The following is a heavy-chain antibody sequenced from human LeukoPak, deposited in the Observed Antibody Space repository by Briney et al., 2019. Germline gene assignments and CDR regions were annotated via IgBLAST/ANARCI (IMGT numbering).Heavy chain of an antibody. J-gene: IGHJ4*02. Sequence: SVSVSCKASGCMFCGNFMHWVRQAPGQGLEWMGWINPNSGGTNYAQKFRGRVTMTRDASINTAYMELSRLRSDDTAVYYCARDIHNPSYYYDNSGYFGPPNDWGQGTLVTVSS. D-gene: IGHD3-22*01. CDR3: ARDIHNPSYYYDNSGYFGPPND. CDR2: INPNSGGT. CDR1: GCMFCGNF. V-gene: IGHV1-2*02.